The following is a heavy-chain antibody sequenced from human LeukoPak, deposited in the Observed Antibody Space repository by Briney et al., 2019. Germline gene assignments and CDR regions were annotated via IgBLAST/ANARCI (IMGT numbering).Heavy chain of an antibody. V-gene: IGHV5-51*01. CDR3: ARRGPNAPFDY. CDR2: IYPGDSDT. Sequence: GEPLKISRKCSGYSFANYWIGWVRQMPGKGLEWMGIIYPGDSDTRYSPSFQGQVTISADKSISTAYLQWSTLKASDTAMYYCARRGPNAPFDYWGQGTLVTVSS. CDR1: GYSFANYW. J-gene: IGHJ4*02. D-gene: IGHD2-8*01.